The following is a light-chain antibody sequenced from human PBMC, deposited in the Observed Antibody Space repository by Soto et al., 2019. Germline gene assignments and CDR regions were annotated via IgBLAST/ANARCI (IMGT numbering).Light chain of an antibody. V-gene: IGKV3-11*01. CDR2: DTS. CDR3: QHRRCWPPSQT. CDR1: QSVSGS. J-gene: IGKJ1*01. Sequence: PGERATLSCRASQSVSGSLAWFQQKPGQAPRLLIYDTSNRASGIPARFSGSGSGTDFTLTISSLEPEDFAVYYCQHRRCWPPSQTFGQGTKVEIK.